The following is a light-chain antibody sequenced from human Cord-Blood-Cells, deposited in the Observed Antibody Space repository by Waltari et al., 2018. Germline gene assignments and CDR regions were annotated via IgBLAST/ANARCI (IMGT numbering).Light chain of an antibody. CDR3: QQYDSTPYT. V-gene: IGKV4-1*01. CDR2: GAS. Sequence: VITQSLFSLAVSLVDWAPIDCTTSYCISSRSNSKNYLAWYQQKPGQPPRLLIYGASTRASGIPDRFSGSGSGTDFTLTISSLQAEDVAVYYCQQYDSTPYTFGPGTKVDIK. CDR1: YCISSRSNSKNY. J-gene: IGKJ3*01.